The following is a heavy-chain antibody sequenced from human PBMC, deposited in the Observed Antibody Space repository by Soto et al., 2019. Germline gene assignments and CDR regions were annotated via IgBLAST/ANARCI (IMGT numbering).Heavy chain of an antibody. Sequence: QVQLVQSGAEVKKPGSSVKVSCKASGGTFSSYAISWVRQAPGQGLEWMGGIIPIFGTANYAQKFQGRGTITXXEXTXXAYMELSSLRSEDTAVYYCAREYSSSLRYYYGMDVWGQGTTVTVSS. J-gene: IGHJ6*02. CDR1: GGTFSSYA. V-gene: IGHV1-69*05. CDR3: AREYSSSLRYYYGMDV. D-gene: IGHD6-13*01. CDR2: IIPIFGTA.